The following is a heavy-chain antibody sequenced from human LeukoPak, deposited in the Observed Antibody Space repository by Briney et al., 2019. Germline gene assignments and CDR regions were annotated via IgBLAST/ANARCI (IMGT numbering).Heavy chain of an antibody. CDR2: INPNSGGT. V-gene: IGHV1-2*02. Sequence: ASVKVSCKASGYTFTGYYMHWVRQAPGQGLEWMGWINPNSGGTNYAQKFQGRVTMTRDASIRTAYMELSRLRSDDTALYYCAKFKPGKYGLGGQIGGPFDYWGQGTPVTVSS. D-gene: IGHD3-10*01. J-gene: IGHJ4*02. CDR1: GYTFTGYY. CDR3: AKFKPGKYGLGGQIGGPFDY.